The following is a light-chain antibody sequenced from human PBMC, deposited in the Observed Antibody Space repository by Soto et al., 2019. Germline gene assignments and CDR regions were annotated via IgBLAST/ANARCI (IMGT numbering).Light chain of an antibody. CDR3: QKYNSAPLT. V-gene: IGKV1-27*01. CDR2: AAA. CDR1: LPISNC. J-gene: IGKJ4*01. Sequence: DIQMTQSPSSLSASVGDRVTITCRASLPISNCLVWYQQKPGKIPNLLIYAAATWQAGGASLLSGSGSGTDFTHTISSLQPEDFAAYYCQKYNSAPLTFGGGTKVDIK.